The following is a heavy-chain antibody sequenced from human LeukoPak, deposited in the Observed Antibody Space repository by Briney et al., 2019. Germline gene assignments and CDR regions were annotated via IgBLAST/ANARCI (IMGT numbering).Heavy chain of an antibody. D-gene: IGHD3-10*01. J-gene: IGHJ5*02. V-gene: IGHV4-34*01. CDR2: INHSGST. Sequence: SETLSLTCAVYGGSFSGYYWSWIRQPPGKGLEWIGEINHSGSTNYNPSLKSRVTISVDTSKNQFSLKLSSVTAADTAVYYCARVSRYYGSGSYYKAIRWFDPWGQGTLVTVSS. CDR3: ARVSRYYGSGSYYKAIRWFDP. CDR1: GGSFSGYY.